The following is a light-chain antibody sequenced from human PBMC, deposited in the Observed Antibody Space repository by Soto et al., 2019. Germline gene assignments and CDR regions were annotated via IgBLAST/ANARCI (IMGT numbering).Light chain of an antibody. CDR3: QHYNDYSRI. V-gene: IGKV1-5*03. J-gene: IGKJ1*01. Sequence: IQMPQCPSTLSASIGDRVTITCRASQSISSWLAWYQQKPGKAPKLLIYMASNLQSGVPSRFSGSGSGTEFTLTISSLQPDDFATYYCQHYNDYSRIFDQGTKVEIK. CDR1: QSISSW. CDR2: MAS.